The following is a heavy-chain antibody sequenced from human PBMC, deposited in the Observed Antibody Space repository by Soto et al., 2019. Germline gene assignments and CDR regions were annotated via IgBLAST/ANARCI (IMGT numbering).Heavy chain of an antibody. D-gene: IGHD3-3*01. Sequence: QVQLVQSGAEVKKPGASVKVSCKASGYTFTSYDINWVRQATGQGLEWMGWMNPNSGNTGYAQKFQGRVTMTRNTSVSTAYMELSSLRSEDTAVYYCARMGFYDFWSGYTNSGWGQGTLVTVSS. CDR1: GYTFTSYD. J-gene: IGHJ4*02. CDR3: ARMGFYDFWSGYTNSG. V-gene: IGHV1-8*01. CDR2: MNPNSGNT.